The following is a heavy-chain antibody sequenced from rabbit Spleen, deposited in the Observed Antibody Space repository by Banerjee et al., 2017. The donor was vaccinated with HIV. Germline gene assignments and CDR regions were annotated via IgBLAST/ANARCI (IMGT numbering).Heavy chain of an antibody. CDR1: GFSFSSSDY. D-gene: IGHD6-1*01. V-gene: IGHV1S40*01. Sequence: QSLEESGGDLVKPGASLTLTCTASGFSFSSSDYMCWVRQAPGKGLEWISCIAGSTSGFTYTATWAKGRFPISKTSSTTVTLQMTTLTAADTATYFCARGDDGYTGYGYANDLWGQGTLVTVS. CDR2: IAGSTSGFT. J-gene: IGHJ4*01. CDR3: ARGDDGYTGYGYANDL.